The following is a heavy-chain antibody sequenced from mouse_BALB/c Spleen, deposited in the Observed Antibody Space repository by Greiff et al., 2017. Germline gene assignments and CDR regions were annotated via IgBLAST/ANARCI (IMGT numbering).Heavy chain of an antibody. D-gene: IGHD1-1*01. CDR3: ARRGSSDYYAMDY. J-gene: IGHJ4*01. V-gene: IGHV5-12-2*01. CDR1: GFTFSSYT. CDR2: ISNGGGST. Sequence: EVKVVESGGGLVQPGGSLKLSCAASGFTFSSYTMSWVRQTPEKRLEWVAYISNGGGSTYYPDTVKGRFTISRDNAKNTLYLQMSSLKSEDTAMYYCARRGSSDYYAMDYWGQGTSVTVSS.